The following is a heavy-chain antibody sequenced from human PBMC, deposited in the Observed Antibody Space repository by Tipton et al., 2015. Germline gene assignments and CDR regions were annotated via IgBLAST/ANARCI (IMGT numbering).Heavy chain of an antibody. J-gene: IGHJ4*02. V-gene: IGHV4-59*03. CDR1: NGSFSYNY. CDR2: IYFSGTSNSNPGTT. CDR3: AKSWGGNRRAWFDY. Sequence: TLSLTCTVSNGSFSYNYWNWIRRPPGKGLEWIGFIYFSGTSNSNPGTTNSNPSLKSRVTISGDTSKNQFSLTLRSVTAADTAIYYCAKSWGGNRRAWFDYWGQGTQVSVSS. D-gene: IGHD2/OR15-2a*01.